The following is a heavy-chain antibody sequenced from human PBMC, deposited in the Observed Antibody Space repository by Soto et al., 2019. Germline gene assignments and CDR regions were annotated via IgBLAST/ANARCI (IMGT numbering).Heavy chain of an antibody. CDR2: IYYSGST. J-gene: IGHJ6*02. V-gene: IGHV4-31*03. D-gene: IGHD2-15*01. CDR1: GGSISSGGYY. CDR3: ARVASCSGGSCYGMDV. Sequence: SETLSLTCTVSGGSISSGGYYWSWIRQHPGKGLEWIGYIYYSGSTYYNPSLKSRVTISVDTSKSQFSLKLSSVTAADTAVYYCARVASCSGGSCYGMDVWGQGTTVTV.